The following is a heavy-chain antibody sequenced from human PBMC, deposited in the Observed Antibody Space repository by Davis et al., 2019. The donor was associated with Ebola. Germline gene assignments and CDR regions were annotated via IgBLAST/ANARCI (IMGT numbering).Heavy chain of an antibody. CDR2: ISWNSGSI. V-gene: IGHV3-9*01. CDR3: AKDTNDYVWGIPPGAFDI. J-gene: IGHJ3*02. CDR1: GFTFDDYA. Sequence: PGGSLRLSCAASGFTFDDYAMHWVRQAPGKGLEWVSGISWNSGSIGYADSVKGRFTISRDNAKNSLYLQMNSLRAEDTALYYCAKDTNDYVWGIPPGAFDIWGQGTMVTVSS. D-gene: IGHD3-16*01.